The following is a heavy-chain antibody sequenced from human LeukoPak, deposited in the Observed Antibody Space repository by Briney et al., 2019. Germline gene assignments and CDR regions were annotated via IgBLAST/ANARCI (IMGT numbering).Heavy chain of an antibody. V-gene: IGHV3-7*01. CDR3: ARASSFGTADY. CDR1: GFTFSSFW. Sequence: GGSLRLSCAASGFTFSSFWMSWVRQALGKGLEWVANIKRDGSAEYYVDSVEGRFIISRDNAKNSLYLQMGSLRAEDTAFYYCARASSFGTADYWGQGTLVTVSS. CDR2: IKRDGSAE. J-gene: IGHJ4*02. D-gene: IGHD1-7*01.